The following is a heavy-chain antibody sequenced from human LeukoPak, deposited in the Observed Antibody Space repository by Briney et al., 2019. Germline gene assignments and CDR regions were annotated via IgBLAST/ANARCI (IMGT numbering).Heavy chain of an antibody. CDR1: GFTFSSYA. CDR2: ISYDGSNK. D-gene: IGHD3-10*01. J-gene: IGHJ4*02. CDR3: ASPLYGSGSYLHDY. Sequence: PGRSLRLSCAASGFTFSSYAMHWVRQAPGKGLEWVAVISYDGSNKYYADSVKGRFTISRDNSKNTLYLQMNSLRAEDTAVYHCASPLYGSGSYLHDYWGQGTLVTVSS. V-gene: IGHV3-30-3*01.